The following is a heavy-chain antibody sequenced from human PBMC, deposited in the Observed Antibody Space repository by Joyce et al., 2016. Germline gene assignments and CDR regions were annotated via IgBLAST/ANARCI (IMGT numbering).Heavy chain of an antibody. CDR2: INLKRGGT. J-gene: IGHJ6*02. CDR3: AREIGGSYSTRYHYYGMDV. V-gene: IGHV1-2*02. D-gene: IGHD1-26*01. Sequence: QVQLVQSGAEVKKPGASLTVSCTASGYTFTGYYMQWVREAPGQGLEWMGWINLKRGGTNYAQKFQGRVTMTRDTSSNTAFMGLSSLRSDDTAVYYCAREIGGSYSTRYHYYGMDVWGQGTTVTVSS. CDR1: GYTFTGYY.